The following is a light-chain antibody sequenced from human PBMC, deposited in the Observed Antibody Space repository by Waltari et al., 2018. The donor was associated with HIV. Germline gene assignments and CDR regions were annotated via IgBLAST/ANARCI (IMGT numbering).Light chain of an antibody. CDR1: SSDIGAYNY. CDR3: CSYAGSRSWV. CDR2: DVN. J-gene: IGLJ3*02. Sequence: QSALIQPASVSGSPGQSITISCTGTSSDIGAYNYVSWYQQYPGKAPRPLIHDVNKWPSGVSNRVSGSKSGNTASLTISGLQSEDEADYWCCSYAGSRSWVFGGGTKVTVL. V-gene: IGLV2-23*02.